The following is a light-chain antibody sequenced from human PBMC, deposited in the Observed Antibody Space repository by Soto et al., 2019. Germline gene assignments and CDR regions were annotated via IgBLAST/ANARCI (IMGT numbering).Light chain of an antibody. J-gene: IGKJ1*01. V-gene: IGKV3-20*01. CDR1: QSVAKNY. Sequence: EIVLTQSPGTLSLSPGERATLSCRASQSVAKNYLAWYQQKPGQAPRLFIYGPSSTATGIPDRFCGSGSGTGFTLSISILEPEVFAVYYCPQYVSYPQTLGQGTKLEMK. CDR2: GPS. CDR3: PQYVSYPQT.